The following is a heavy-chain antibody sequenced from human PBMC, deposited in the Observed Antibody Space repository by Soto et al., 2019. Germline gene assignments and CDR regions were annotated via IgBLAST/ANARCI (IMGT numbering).Heavy chain of an antibody. D-gene: IGHD3-10*01. J-gene: IGHJ4*01. Sequence: DSVNVSCKASGDTFTTYDINWVRQATGHGLEWMGWINPNSGNIGYAQRFQGRVTMTRDTAIRTAYMEVSSLRSDDTAVYYCARGRASGSYYLLDYWGHGTLFTVSS. CDR3: ARGRASGSYYLLDY. V-gene: IGHV1-8*01. CDR1: GDTFTTYD. CDR2: INPNSGNI.